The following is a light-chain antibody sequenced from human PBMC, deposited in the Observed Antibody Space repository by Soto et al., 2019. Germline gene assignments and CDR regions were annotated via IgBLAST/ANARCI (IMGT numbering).Light chain of an antibody. CDR3: AAGDDSLNGPA. CDR2: NND. Sequence: QSVLTQPPSASGIPGQRVTISCSGSSSNIGSYTVNWYQQVPGTAPKLLIYNNDYRPSGVPDRFSGSKSGTSASLAISGLQSEDEADYYCAAGDDSLNGPAFGGGTKVTVL. J-gene: IGLJ2*01. V-gene: IGLV1-44*01. CDR1: SSNIGSYT.